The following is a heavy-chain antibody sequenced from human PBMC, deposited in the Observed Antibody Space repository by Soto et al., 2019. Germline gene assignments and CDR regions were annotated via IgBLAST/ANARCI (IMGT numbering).Heavy chain of an antibody. Sequence: QVQLVESGGGVVQPGRSLRLSCAASGFTFSSYGMQWVRQAPGKGLEWVAVIWYDGSNKYYADSVKGRFTISRDNSKNTLYLQMNSLRAEDTAVYYCARGLWPYGSGPGYYGIDVWGQGTTVTVSS. J-gene: IGHJ6*02. CDR2: IWYDGSNK. D-gene: IGHD3-10*01. CDR1: GFTFSSYG. V-gene: IGHV3-33*01. CDR3: ARGLWPYGSGPGYYGIDV.